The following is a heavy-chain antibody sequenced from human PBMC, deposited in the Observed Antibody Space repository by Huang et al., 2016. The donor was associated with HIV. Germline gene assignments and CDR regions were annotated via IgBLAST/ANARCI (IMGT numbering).Heavy chain of an antibody. Sequence: EVQLVESGGGLVQPGGSLRLSCAASGFTFSSYWMHWVRQAPGKGRVWVSRINSEGSRSGYADSVKGRFTISRDNAKNTLYLQMNSLRAEDTAVYYCVRDPRIQSWLNYFDYWGQGTLVSVSS. CDR1: GFTFSSYW. CDR3: VRDPRIQSWLNYFDY. CDR2: INSEGSRS. D-gene: IGHD3-22*01. V-gene: IGHV3-74*01. J-gene: IGHJ4*02.